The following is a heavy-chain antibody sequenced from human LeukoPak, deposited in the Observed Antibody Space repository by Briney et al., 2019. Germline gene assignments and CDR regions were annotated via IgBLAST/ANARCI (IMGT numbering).Heavy chain of an antibody. J-gene: IGHJ4*02. D-gene: IGHD6-13*01. CDR1: GFTFSSYA. V-gene: IGHV3-30-3*01. CDR2: ISYDGSNK. CDR3: ARGEQLVSPFDY. Sequence: GGSLRLSCAASGFTFSSYAMHWVRQAPGKGLEWVAVISYDGSNKYYADSAKGRFIISRDNSKNTLYLQMNSLRAEDTAVYYCARGEQLVSPFDYWGQGTLVTVSS.